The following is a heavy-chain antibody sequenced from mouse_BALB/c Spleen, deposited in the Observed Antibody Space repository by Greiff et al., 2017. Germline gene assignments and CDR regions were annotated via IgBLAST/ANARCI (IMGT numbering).Heavy chain of an antibody. CDR1: GFSLSTSGMG. D-gene: IGHD2-4*01. Sequence: QVTLKVSGPGILQPSQTLSLTCSFSGFSLSTSGMGVSWIRQPSGKGLEWLAHIYWDDDKRYNPSLKSRLTISKDTSSNQVFLKITSVDTADTATYYCARSYDYDGDFDYWGQGTTLTVSS. CDR2: IYWDDDK. V-gene: IGHV8-12*01. CDR3: ARSYDYDGDFDY. J-gene: IGHJ2*01.